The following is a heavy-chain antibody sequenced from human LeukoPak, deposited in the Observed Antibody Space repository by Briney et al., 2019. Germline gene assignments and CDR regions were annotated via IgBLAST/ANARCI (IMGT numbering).Heavy chain of an antibody. D-gene: IGHD1-26*01. Sequence: EASVKVSCKASGYTFTSYDINWVRQATGQGLEWMGWMNPNSGNTGYAQKFQGRVTITRNTSISTAYMELSSLRSEDTAVYYCARGRWEANYFDYWGQGTLVTVSS. CDR2: MNPNSGNT. J-gene: IGHJ4*02. CDR1: GYTFTSYD. CDR3: ARGRWEANYFDY. V-gene: IGHV1-8*03.